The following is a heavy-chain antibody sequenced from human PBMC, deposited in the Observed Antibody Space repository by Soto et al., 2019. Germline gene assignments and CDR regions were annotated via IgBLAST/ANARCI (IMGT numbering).Heavy chain of an antibody. CDR2: IYPGDSDT. J-gene: IGHJ5*02. Sequence: GESLKICCKCWGYGFTSDCIGWVSPLPGKGLEWMGIIYPGDSDTRYSPSFQGQVTISADKSISTAYLQWSSLKASDTAMYYCARPVAGEYNWFDPWGQGTLVTVSS. D-gene: IGHD6-19*01. CDR3: ARPVAGEYNWFDP. CDR1: GYGFTSDC. V-gene: IGHV5-51*01.